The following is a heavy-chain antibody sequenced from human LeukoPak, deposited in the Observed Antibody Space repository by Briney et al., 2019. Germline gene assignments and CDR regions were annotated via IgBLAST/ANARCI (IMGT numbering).Heavy chain of an antibody. D-gene: IGHD3-10*01. CDR2: IWYDGSDK. Sequence: GGSLRLSCAAAGFTLSTYGMHWVRQAPGKGLEWVAVIWYDGSDKYYADSVKGRFTISIDNSKNTLYLQMNSLRAEDTAVYYCARDRFGELPHDYWGQGTLVTVSS. J-gene: IGHJ4*02. CDR3: ARDRFGELPHDY. V-gene: IGHV3-33*01. CDR1: GFTLSTYG.